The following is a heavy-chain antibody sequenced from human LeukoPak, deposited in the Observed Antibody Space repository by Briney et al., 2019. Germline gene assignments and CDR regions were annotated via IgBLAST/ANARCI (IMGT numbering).Heavy chain of an antibody. D-gene: IGHD3-22*01. V-gene: IGHV4-31*03. Sequence: NPSETLSLTCTVSGGSISSGGYYWSWIRQHPGKGLEWIGYIYYSGGTYYNPSLKSRVTISVDTSKNQFSLKLSSVTAADTAVYYCARERGYYFDYWGQGTLVTVSS. CDR3: ARERGYYFDY. CDR2: IYYSGGT. CDR1: GGSISSGGYY. J-gene: IGHJ4*02.